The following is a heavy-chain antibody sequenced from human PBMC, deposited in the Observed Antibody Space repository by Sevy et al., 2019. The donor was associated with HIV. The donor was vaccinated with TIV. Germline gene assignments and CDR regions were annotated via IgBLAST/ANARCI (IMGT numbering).Heavy chain of an antibody. V-gene: IGHV4-61*01. CDR2: ISYIGST. Sequence: SETLSLTCTVSGGSVSSGNSYWSWIRQPPGKGLESIGYISYIGSTNYNPSLKSRVTISVDTSKNQLSLRLSSLTAADTAIYYCVRDRIAAAGGYFDYWGQGTLVTVSS. J-gene: IGHJ4*02. CDR3: VRDRIAAAGGYFDY. CDR1: GGSVSSGNSY. D-gene: IGHD6-13*01.